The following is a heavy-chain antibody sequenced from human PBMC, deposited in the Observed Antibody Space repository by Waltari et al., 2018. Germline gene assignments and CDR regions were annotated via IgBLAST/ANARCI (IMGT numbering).Heavy chain of an antibody. CDR1: GYTFTSYY. V-gene: IGHV1-46*01. D-gene: IGHD5-18*01. Sequence: QVQLVQSGAEVKKPGASVKVSCKASGYTFTSYYMHWVRQAPGQGLEWMGISKPSGGSTSYAQKFQGRVTMTRDTSTSTVYMELSSLRSEDTAVYYCARVDTAMAYFDYWGQGTLVTVSS. J-gene: IGHJ4*02. CDR3: ARVDTAMAYFDY. CDR2: SKPSGGST.